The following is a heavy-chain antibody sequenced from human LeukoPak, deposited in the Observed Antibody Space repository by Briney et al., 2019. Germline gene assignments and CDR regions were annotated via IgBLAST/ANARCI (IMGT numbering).Heavy chain of an antibody. J-gene: IGHJ3*02. V-gene: IGHV3-23*01. CDR2: ISGSGGST. D-gene: IGHD3-22*01. Sequence: AGGSLRLSCAASGFTFSSYAMSWVRQAPGKGLEWVSAISGSGGSTYYADSVKGRFTISRDNAKNSLYLQMNSLRAEDTALYYCAKVSRPTYYYDSSGYWDAFDIWGQGTMVTVSS. CDR3: AKVSRPTYYYDSSGYWDAFDI. CDR1: GFTFSSYA.